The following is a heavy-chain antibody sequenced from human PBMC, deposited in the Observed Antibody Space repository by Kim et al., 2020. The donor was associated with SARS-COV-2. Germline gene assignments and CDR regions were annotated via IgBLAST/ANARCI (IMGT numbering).Heavy chain of an antibody. J-gene: IGHJ4*02. D-gene: IGHD3-3*01. Sequence: YYADSVKGRFTISRDNSKNTLYLQMNSLRAENTAVYYCAKDTPFWSGSGYWGQGTLVTVSS. V-gene: IGHV3-23*01. CDR3: AKDTPFWSGSGY.